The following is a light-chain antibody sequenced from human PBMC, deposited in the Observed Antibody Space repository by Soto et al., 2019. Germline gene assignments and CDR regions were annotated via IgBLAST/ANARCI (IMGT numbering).Light chain of an antibody. J-gene: IGKJ1*01. CDR1: QSVSTN. V-gene: IGKV3D-15*01. Sequence: ESVPTHSSASLSVSPGERATLCCWASQSVSTNLAWYQQKPGEAPRLLIYLASTMAAGVPSRFSGSGSGTDFTLTIGSVQPEDFAVYYCHQRQSLPRTFGQGTKVDIK. CDR2: LAS. CDR3: HQRQSLPRT.